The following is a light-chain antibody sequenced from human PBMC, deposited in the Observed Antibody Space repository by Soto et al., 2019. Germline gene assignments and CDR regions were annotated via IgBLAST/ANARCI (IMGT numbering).Light chain of an antibody. J-gene: IGLJ7*01. Sequence: QAVVTQEPSLTGSPGGTITITCGLSSGDVSGGHYHYWFQQKPGQAPRTLIYDISNTLSWTPARFSGSLLGGKAALTLSGAQPEDEAEYYCLLFDSGARPVFGGGTQLTVL. CDR1: SGDVSGGHY. V-gene: IGLV7-46*01. CDR2: DIS. CDR3: LLFDSGARPV.